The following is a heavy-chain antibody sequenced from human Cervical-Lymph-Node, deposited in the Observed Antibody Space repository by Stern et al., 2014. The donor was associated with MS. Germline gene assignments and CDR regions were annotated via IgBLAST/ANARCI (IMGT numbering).Heavy chain of an antibody. V-gene: IGHV3-30*18. Sequence: VQLVESGGGVVQPGRSLRLSCAASGFTFSSYGMHWVRQAPGKGLEWVAVISYDGSNKYYADSVKGRFTISRDNSKNTLYLQMNSLRAEDTAVYYCANGQPQVVTATLRSLYGMDVWGQGTTVTVSS. J-gene: IGHJ6*02. CDR2: ISYDGSNK. CDR1: GFTFSSYG. D-gene: IGHD2-21*02. CDR3: ANGQPQVVTATLRSLYGMDV.